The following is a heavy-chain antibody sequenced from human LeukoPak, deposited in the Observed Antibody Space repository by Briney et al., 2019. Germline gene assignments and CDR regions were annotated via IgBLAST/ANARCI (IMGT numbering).Heavy chain of an antibody. V-gene: IGHV4-34*01. CDR2: INHSGST. CDR3: ARGPPINYDFWSGSSYYYYGMDV. D-gene: IGHD3-3*01. CDR1: GGSFSGYY. Sequence: TSSETPSLICAVYGGSFSGYYWSWIRQPPGKGLEWIGEINHSGSTNYNPSLKSRVTISVDTSKNQFSLKLSSVTAADTAVYYCARGPPINYDFWSGSSYYYYGMDVWGQGTTVTVSS. J-gene: IGHJ6*02.